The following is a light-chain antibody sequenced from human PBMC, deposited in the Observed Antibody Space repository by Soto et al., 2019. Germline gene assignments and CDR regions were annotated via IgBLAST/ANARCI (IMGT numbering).Light chain of an antibody. CDR3: TSYTRDTTYV. CDR1: YSDIGTYDS. Sequence: QSVLTQPASVSGSPGQSITVSCTGTYSDIGTYDSVSWYQHHPGRAPKLLIFGVNRRPSGISYRFSASKSGNTASLTIPGLQAEDEADYYCTSYTRDTTYVFGTGTKV. J-gene: IGLJ1*01. CDR2: GVN. V-gene: IGLV2-14*01.